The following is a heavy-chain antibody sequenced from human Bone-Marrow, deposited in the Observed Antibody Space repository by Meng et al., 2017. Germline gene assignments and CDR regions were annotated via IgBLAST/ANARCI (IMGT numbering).Heavy chain of an antibody. CDR3: ARERYDYVWGSYRHDAFDI. Sequence: ASVKVSCKASGYTFTSYGISWVRQAPGQGLEWMGWISAYNGNTNYAQKLQGRVTMTTDTSTSTAYMELRSLRSDDTAVYYCARERYDYVWGSYRHDAFDIWGQGTMVTVSS. CDR2: ISAYNGNT. D-gene: IGHD3-16*02. J-gene: IGHJ3*02. V-gene: IGHV1-18*01. CDR1: GYTFTSYG.